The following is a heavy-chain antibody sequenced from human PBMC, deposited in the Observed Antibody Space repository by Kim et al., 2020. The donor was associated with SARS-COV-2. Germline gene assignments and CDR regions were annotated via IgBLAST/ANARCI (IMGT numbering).Heavy chain of an antibody. CDR3: VREGHWGYFDA. Sequence: ASVKVSCKASGNIFTTYTMHWVRQAPGQRLEWMGWIHAGNDDTRYSLKFQDRVTITKDTSAGTAYMELSSLRFGDTAVYYCVREGHWGYFDAWGQGTLVTVSS. J-gene: IGHJ5*02. CDR2: IHAGNDDT. D-gene: IGHD3-16*01. V-gene: IGHV1-3*01. CDR1: GNIFTTYT.